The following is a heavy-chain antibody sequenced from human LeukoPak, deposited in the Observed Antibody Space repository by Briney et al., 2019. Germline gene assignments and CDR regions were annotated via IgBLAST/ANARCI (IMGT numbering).Heavy chain of an antibody. J-gene: IGHJ4*02. CDR3: ARVYSGSSFFDY. Sequence: PSETLSLTCAVSGGSISSSNWWGWVRQPPGKGLEWIGEIYHSGSTNYNPSLKSRVTISVDKSNNQLSLKLSSVTAADTAVYYCARVYSGSSFFDYWGQGTLVTVSS. V-gene: IGHV4-4*02. CDR1: GGSISSSNW. CDR2: IYHSGST. D-gene: IGHD1-26*01.